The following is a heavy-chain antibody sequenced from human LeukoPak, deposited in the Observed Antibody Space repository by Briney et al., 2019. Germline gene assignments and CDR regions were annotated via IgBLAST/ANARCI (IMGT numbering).Heavy chain of an antibody. D-gene: IGHD2-2*01. J-gene: IGHJ5*02. CDR1: GYTFTTYA. CDR2: INADDGNT. CDR3: ARGIVVQPSANWFDP. Sequence: ASVMVSCKTSGYTFTTYAIHWVRQAPGQRLEWMGLINADDGNTRYSQRFQGRVTITRDTSANTAYMELSSLRFEDTAVYYCARGIVVQPSANWFDPWAREPRSPSPQ. V-gene: IGHV1-3*01.